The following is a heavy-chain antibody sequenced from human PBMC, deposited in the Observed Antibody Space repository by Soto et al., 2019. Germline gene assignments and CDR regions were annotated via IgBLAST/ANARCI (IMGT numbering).Heavy chain of an antibody. J-gene: IGHJ3*02. CDR1: GFTFSSYS. CDR3: AREPYCSGGSCYVGDAFDI. CDR2: ISSSSSYI. V-gene: IGHV3-21*01. D-gene: IGHD2-15*01. Sequence: GGSLRLSCAASGFTFSSYSMNWVRQAPGKGLEWVSSISSSSSYIYYADSVKGRFTISRDNAKNSLYLQMNSLRAEDTAVYYCAREPYCSGGSCYVGDAFDIWGQGTMVTVSS.